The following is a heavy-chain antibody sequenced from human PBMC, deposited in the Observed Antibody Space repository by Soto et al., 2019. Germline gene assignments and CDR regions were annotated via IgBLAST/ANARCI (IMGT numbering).Heavy chain of an antibody. CDR1: GYTFTSYG. D-gene: IGHD2-15*01. CDR3: ARGGIVVVVAAPDYYYYGMDV. V-gene: IGHV1-18*01. Sequence: QVQLVQSGAEVKKPGASVKVSCKASGYTFTSYGISWVRQAPGQGLEWMGWISAYNGNTNYAQKLQGRVTRTTDTSTSTAYMELRSLRSDDTAVYYCARGGIVVVVAAPDYYYYGMDVWGQGTTVTVSS. CDR2: ISAYNGNT. J-gene: IGHJ6*02.